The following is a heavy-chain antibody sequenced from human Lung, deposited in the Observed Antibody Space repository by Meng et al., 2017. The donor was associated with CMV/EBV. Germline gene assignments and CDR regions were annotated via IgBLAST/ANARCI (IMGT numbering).Heavy chain of an antibody. CDR2: ISSSSSYI. D-gene: IGHD3-10*01. Sequence: SCAASGFTFSSYSMNWVRQAPGKGLEWVSSISSSSSYIYYADSVKGRFTISRDNAKNSLYLQMNSLRAEDTAVYYCARSPMIREVILMVHFDYWXQGTXVNGAS. V-gene: IGHV3-21*01. J-gene: IGHJ4*02. CDR1: GFTFSSYS. CDR3: ARSPMIREVILMVHFDY.